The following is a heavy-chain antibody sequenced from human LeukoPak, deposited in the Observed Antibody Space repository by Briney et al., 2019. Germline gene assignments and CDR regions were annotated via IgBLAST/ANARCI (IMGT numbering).Heavy chain of an antibody. CDR2: ISYDGSNK. CDR1: GFTFSSYA. Sequence: GRSLRLSCAASGFTFSSYAMHWVRQAPGKGLEWVAVISYDGSNKYYADSVKGRFTISRDNSKNTLYLQMNSLRAEDTAVYYCARDQNFKGGSTVTTPDYWGQGTLVTVSS. CDR3: ARDQNFKGGSTVTTPDY. V-gene: IGHV3-30-3*01. D-gene: IGHD4-17*01. J-gene: IGHJ4*02.